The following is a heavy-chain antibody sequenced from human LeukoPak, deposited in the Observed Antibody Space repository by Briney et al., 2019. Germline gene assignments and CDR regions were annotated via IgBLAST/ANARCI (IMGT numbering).Heavy chain of an antibody. CDR1: GFTFNDYW. CDR3: VRDYVVY. V-gene: IGHV3-7*03. D-gene: IGHD3-10*02. CDR2: IKEDGSKE. J-gene: IGHJ4*02. Sequence: SGGSLRLSCTASGFTFNDYWMSWVRQAPGQGLEWVANIKEDGSKEYYVDSVKGRFTISRDNAKNSLYLQMKGLRVDDTAVYYCVRDYVVYWGQGTLVTVSS.